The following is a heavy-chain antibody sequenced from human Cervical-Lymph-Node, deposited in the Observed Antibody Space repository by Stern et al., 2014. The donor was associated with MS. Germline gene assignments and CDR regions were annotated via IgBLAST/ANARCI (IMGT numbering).Heavy chain of an antibody. D-gene: IGHD2-2*01. J-gene: IGHJ6*02. V-gene: IGHV1-46*01. Sequence: QLVQSGAEVKKPGASVKVSCKASGYTFTTYQIHWVRQAPGQGLDWMGIINPKAGGTAYAQKFKGRVTMARDTSTSTVHMELSALTSEDAGVYYCVRDREYCRSTSCYVNGMDVWGQGTTVTVSS. CDR1: GYTFTTYQ. CDR3: VRDREYCRSTSCYVNGMDV. CDR2: INPKAGGT.